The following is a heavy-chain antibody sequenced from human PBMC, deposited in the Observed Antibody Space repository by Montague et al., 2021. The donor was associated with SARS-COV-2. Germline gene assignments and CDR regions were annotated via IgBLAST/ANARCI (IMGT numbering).Heavy chain of an antibody. V-gene: IGHV4-4*09. CDR2: ISSNGKT. Sequence: SETLSLTCTVSGGSINDHYRSWIRQSPGKGLEWIGYISSNGKTNYNPSLKSRVTLSADASRNEFSLKLDSVTAADTAVYFCPRRGYYDSAGYHWHLDLWGRGMLVTVSS. CDR1: GGSINDHY. J-gene: IGHJ2*01. CDR3: PRRGYYDSAGYHWHLDL. D-gene: IGHD3-22*01.